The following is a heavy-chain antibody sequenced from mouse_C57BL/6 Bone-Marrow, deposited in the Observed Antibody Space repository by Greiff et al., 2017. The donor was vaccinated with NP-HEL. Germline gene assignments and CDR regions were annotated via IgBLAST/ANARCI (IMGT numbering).Heavy chain of an antibody. J-gene: IGHJ2*01. CDR3: AREGSTTVVAGFDY. Sequence: DVQLQESGPELVKPGASVKMSCKASGYTFTDYNMHWVKQSHGKSLEWIGYINPNNGGTSYNQKFKGKATLTVNKSSSTAYMELRSLTSEDSAVYYCAREGSTTVVAGFDYWGQGTTLTVSS. CDR2: INPNNGGT. V-gene: IGHV1-22*01. CDR1: GYTFTDYN. D-gene: IGHD1-1*01.